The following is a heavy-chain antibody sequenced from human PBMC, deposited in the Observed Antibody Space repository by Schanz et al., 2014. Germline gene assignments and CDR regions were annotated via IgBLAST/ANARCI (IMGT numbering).Heavy chain of an antibody. D-gene: IGHD3-9*01. J-gene: IGHJ4*02. CDR1: GFSFSGFG. Sequence: QVQLVESGGGVVQPGRSLRLSCAGSGFSFSGFGMHWVRQAPGKGLEWVAVISYDGRNKYFADSVKGRFTISRDNSKNTLFLQVNSLRAEDTAVYYCAMGYFGSPFDFWGQGTLVTVSS. CDR3: AMGYFGSPFDF. CDR2: ISYDGRNK. V-gene: IGHV3-30*03.